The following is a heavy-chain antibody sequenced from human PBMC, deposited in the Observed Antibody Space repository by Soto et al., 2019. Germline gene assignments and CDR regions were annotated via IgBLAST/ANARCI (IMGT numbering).Heavy chain of an antibody. V-gene: IGHV1-69*01. D-gene: IGHD5-12*01. CDR1: GGTFSSYA. CDR2: IIPIFGTA. CDR3: ARGGQNSGYDYYYYYGMDV. Sequence: QVQLVQSGAEVKKPGSSVKVSCKASGGTFSSYAISWVRQAPGQGLEWMGGIIPIFGTANYAQKFQGRVTITADEPTSTAYMELSSLRSEDTAVYYCARGGQNSGYDYYYYYGMDVWGQGTTVTVSS. J-gene: IGHJ6*02.